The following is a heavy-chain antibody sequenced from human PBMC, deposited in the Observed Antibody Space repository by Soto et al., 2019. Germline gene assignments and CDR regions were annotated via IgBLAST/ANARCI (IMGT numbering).Heavy chain of an antibody. V-gene: IGHV3-30*03. J-gene: IGHJ4*02. D-gene: IGHD1-26*01. Sequence: GGSLRLSCAASGFTFSSYGMHWVRQAPGKGLEWVAVISYDGSNKYYADSVKGRFTISRDNSKNTLYLQMNSLRAEDTAVYYCAISRYKIVGAVLPPNDYWGQGTLVTVSS. CDR2: ISYDGSNK. CDR1: GFTFSSYG. CDR3: AISRYKIVGAVLPPNDY.